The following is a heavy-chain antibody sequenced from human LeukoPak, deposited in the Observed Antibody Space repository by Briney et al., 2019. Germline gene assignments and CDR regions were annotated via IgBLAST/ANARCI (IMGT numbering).Heavy chain of an antibody. CDR2: ISSSSSYI. Sequence: PGGSLRLSCAASGFTFSSYSMNWVRQAPGKGLEWVSSISSSSSYIYYADSVKGRFTISRDNAKNSLYLQMNSLRAEDTAVYYCARDPSGWYLQGVYWGQGTLVTVSS. V-gene: IGHV3-21*01. CDR1: GFTFSSYS. J-gene: IGHJ4*02. CDR3: ARDPSGWYLQGVY. D-gene: IGHD6-19*01.